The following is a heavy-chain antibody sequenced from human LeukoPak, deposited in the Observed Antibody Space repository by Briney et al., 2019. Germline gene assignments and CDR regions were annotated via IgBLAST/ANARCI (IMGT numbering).Heavy chain of an antibody. J-gene: IGHJ4*02. CDR1: GFTFSSYG. Sequence: GGSLRLSCAASGFTFSSYGMHWVRQAPGKGLEWVAVISYDGSNKYYADSVKGRFTISRDNSKNTLYLQMNSLRAEDTAVYYCAKDQSSYTAITMIVVEGGFDYWGQGTLVTVSS. D-gene: IGHD3-22*01. CDR3: AKDQSSYTAITMIVVEGGFDY. CDR2: ISYDGSNK. V-gene: IGHV3-30*18.